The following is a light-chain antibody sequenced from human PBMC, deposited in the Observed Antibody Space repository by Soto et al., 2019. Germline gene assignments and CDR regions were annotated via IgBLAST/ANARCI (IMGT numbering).Light chain of an antibody. CDR3: QQYNKWPAEIT. V-gene: IGKV3-11*01. J-gene: IGKJ5*01. Sequence: EIVFTQSPATLSLSPGERANLSCRAIPSVRRYLAWYQQKPGQAPRLLIYDASNRASGIPARFSGSGSGTDFTLTISSLQSEDSGVYYCQQYNKWPAEITFGQGTRLEI. CDR2: DAS. CDR1: PSVRRY.